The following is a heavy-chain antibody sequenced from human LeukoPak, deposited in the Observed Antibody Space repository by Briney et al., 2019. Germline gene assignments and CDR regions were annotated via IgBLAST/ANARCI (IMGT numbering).Heavy chain of an antibody. J-gene: IGHJ4*02. CDR3: ARLGYCGSTSRYTGKY. Sequence: PSETLSLTCAVSGYSISSGYYWGWIRQPPGKGLEWIGSIYHSGSTYYNPSLKSRVTISVDTSKNQFSLKLSSVTAADTAVYYCARLGYCGSTSRYTGKYWGQGTLVTVSS. CDR2: IYHSGST. CDR1: GYSISSGYY. D-gene: IGHD2-2*02. V-gene: IGHV4-38-2*01.